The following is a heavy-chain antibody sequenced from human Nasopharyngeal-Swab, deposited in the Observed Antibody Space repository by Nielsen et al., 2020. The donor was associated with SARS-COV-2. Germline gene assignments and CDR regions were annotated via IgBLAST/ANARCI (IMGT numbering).Heavy chain of an antibody. V-gene: IGHV3-33*01. D-gene: IGHD3-16*02. J-gene: IGHJ3*02. Sequence: RQSTGKWLEWVAVIWYDGSNKYYADSVKGRFTISRDNSKNTLYLQMNSLRAEDTAVYYCARDRITFGGVIVKGDAFDIWGQGTMVTVSS. CDR2: IWYDGSNK. CDR3: ARDRITFGGVIVKGDAFDI.